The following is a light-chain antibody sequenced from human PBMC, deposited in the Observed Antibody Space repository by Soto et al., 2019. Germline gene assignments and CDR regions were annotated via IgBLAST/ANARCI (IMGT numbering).Light chain of an antibody. Sequence: SYVVTQPPSVSVAPGQAASITCGGDEVGSRSVHWYQQKPGQAPVVVIYDDTYRPSGIPERFSASNSGNTATLTISRVEAGDEADYYCQVYNSPSDLPVVLGGGTKLTVL. V-gene: IGLV3-21*02. J-gene: IGLJ2*01. CDR2: DDT. CDR3: QVYNSPSDLPVV. CDR1: EVGSRS.